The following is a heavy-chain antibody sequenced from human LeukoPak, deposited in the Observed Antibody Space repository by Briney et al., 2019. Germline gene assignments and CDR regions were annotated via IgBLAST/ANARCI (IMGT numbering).Heavy chain of an antibody. J-gene: IGHJ6*02. CDR3: VRDSRYCPDV. D-gene: IGHD2-8*02. V-gene: IGHV3-74*01. CDR1: GFTFSSYW. Sequence: GGSLRLSCAASGFTFSSYWMNWVRQAPGKGLVWVSRIASDGSSTTYADSVKGRFSISRDNAKNTLYLQMNSLRAEDTAVYYCVRDSRYCPDVWGQGTTVTVSS. CDR2: IASDGSST.